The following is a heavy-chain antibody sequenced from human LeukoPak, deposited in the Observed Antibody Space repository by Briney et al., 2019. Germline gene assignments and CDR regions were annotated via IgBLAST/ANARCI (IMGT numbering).Heavy chain of an antibody. V-gene: IGHV4-59*01. D-gene: IGHD2-2*01. CDR2: IYYSGST. J-gene: IGHJ4*02. CDR3: ARYHCSSTSCYFDY. CDR1: GGSIRSYY. Sequence: PSETLSLTCIVSGGSIRSYYWTWIRQLPGKGLEWIGYIYYSGSTSYNPSLKSRVTISVDTSKNQFSLKLSSVTAADTAVYNCARYHCSSTSCYFDYWGQGTLVTVSS.